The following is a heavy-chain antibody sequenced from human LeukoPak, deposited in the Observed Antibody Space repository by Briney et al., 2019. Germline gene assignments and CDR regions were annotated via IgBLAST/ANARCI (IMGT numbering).Heavy chain of an antibody. J-gene: IGHJ4*02. CDR2: ITDSGGST. Sequence: QSGASLRLSCAASGFTFSSSPMSWVRQAPGKGLEWVSTITDSGGSTYYADSVKGRFTISRDNSKNTLYLQMNNLRAEDTAVYYCAKLTGTTAYWGQGTLVTVSS. CDR3: AKLTGTTAY. D-gene: IGHD1-7*01. V-gene: IGHV3-23*01. CDR1: GFTFSSSP.